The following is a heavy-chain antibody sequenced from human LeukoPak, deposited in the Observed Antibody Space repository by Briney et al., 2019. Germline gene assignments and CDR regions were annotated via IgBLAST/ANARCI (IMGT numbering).Heavy chain of an antibody. D-gene: IGHD3-22*01. CDR2: IYHSGST. CDR3: ARVGYYDSSGYYYGYWYFDL. Sequence: SETLSLTCTVSGYSISSGYYWGWIRQPPGKGLEWIGSIYHSGSTYYNPSLKSRVTISVDTSKNQFSLKLSSVTAADTAVYYCARVGYYDSSGYYYGYWYFDLWGRGTLVTVSS. J-gene: IGHJ2*01. CDR1: GYSISSGYY. V-gene: IGHV4-38-2*02.